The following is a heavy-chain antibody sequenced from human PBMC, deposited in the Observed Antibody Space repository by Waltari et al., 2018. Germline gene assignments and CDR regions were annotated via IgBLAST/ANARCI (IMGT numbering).Heavy chain of an antibody. CDR3: TRIRITIFGVVKIGDY. J-gene: IGHJ4*02. CDR2: IRSKAYGGTT. Sequence: EVQLVESGGGLVQPGRSLRLSCTASGFTFGDYAMSWVRQAPGKGLEWVGFIRSKAYGGTTEYAASLKGRFTISRDDSKSIAYLQITSLKTEDTAVYYCTRIRITIFGVVKIGDYWGQGTLVTVSS. D-gene: IGHD3-3*01. V-gene: IGHV3-49*04. CDR1: GFTFGDYA.